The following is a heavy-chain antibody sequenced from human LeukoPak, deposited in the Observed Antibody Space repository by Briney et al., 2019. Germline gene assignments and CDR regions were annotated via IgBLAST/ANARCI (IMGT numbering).Heavy chain of an antibody. CDR1: GGSFSGYY. Sequence: SETLSLTCAVYGGSFSGYYWSWIRQPPGKGLEWIGEINHSGSTNYNPSLKSRVTISVDTSKNQFSLKLSSVTAADTAVYYCARVPDYYDSSGYYPAYYFDYWGQGTLVTVSS. D-gene: IGHD3-22*01. CDR3: ARVPDYYDSSGYYPAYYFDY. V-gene: IGHV4-34*01. J-gene: IGHJ4*02. CDR2: INHSGST.